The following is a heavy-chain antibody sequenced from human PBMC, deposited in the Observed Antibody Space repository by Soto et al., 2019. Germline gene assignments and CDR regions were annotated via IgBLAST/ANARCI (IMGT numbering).Heavy chain of an antibody. V-gene: IGHV1-24*01. Sequence: ASVKVSCKVSGYTLTELSTHWVRQAPGKGLEWMGGFDPEDGETIYAQKFQGRVTMTEDTSTDTAYMELSSLRSEDTAVYYCATGVPAAIWAFDIWGQGTMVTVSS. D-gene: IGHD2-2*01. CDR3: ATGVPAAIWAFDI. J-gene: IGHJ3*02. CDR1: GYTLTELS. CDR2: FDPEDGET.